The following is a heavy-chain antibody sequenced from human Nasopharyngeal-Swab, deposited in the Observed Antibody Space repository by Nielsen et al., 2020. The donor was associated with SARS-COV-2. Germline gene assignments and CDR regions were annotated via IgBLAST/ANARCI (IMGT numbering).Heavy chain of an antibody. J-gene: IGHJ6*02. CDR1: AFTFSYYA. CDR3: ARGYSENYYYYGMDV. Sequence: GGSLRLSCEASAFTFSYYAMNWVRQAPGKGPVWVSRINSNGRNTTYADSVKGRFTISRGNAKNTLYLQMNSLRAEDTAVYYCARGYSENYYYYGMDVWGQGTTVTVSS. CDR2: INSNGRNT. V-gene: IGHV3-74*01. D-gene: IGHD1-26*01.